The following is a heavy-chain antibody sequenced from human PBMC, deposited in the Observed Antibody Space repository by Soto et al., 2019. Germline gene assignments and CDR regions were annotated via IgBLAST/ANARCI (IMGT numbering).Heavy chain of an antibody. CDR1: GFTFSSYG. CDR2: IWYDGSHK. CDR3: AGGSSQPNLDY. D-gene: IGHD1-26*01. J-gene: IGHJ4*02. V-gene: IGHV3-33*01. Sequence: QVQLVESGGGVDQPGRSLRLSCAASGFTFSSYGMHWVRQAPGKGLAWVAVIWYDGSHKYYADSVKGRFTISRDNSKNTLYRQMNSLRAEDTAGYYCAGGSSQPNLDYWGQGTLVTVSS.